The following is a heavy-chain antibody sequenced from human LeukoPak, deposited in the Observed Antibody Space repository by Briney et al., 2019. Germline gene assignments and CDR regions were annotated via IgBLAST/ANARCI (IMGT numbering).Heavy chain of an antibody. V-gene: IGHV4-59*13. J-gene: IGHJ4*02. Sequence: SETLSLSCSVPVGPISSYYWTWVRQPPAKGLEWIGYIYYSGSTNYNPSLKSRVTISVDTSKNQFSLKLSSVTAADTAVYYCARGWDPTFFDYWGQGTLVTVSS. D-gene: IGHD1-26*01. CDR2: IYYSGST. CDR1: VGPISSYY. CDR3: ARGWDPTFFDY.